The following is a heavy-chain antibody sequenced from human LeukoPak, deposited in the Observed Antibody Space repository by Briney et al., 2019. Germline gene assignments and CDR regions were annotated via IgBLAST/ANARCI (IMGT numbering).Heavy chain of an antibody. CDR2: INSDGSST. CDR1: GFTFSNYA. D-gene: IGHD3-16*01. J-gene: IGHJ4*02. CDR3: ARDYDVVPSAQDY. Sequence: GGSLRLSCTASGFTFSNYAMSWVRQAPGKGLVWVSRINSDGSSTSYADSVKGRFTISRDNAKNTLYLQMNSLRAEDTAVYYCARDYDVVPSAQDYWGQGTLVTVSS. V-gene: IGHV3-74*01.